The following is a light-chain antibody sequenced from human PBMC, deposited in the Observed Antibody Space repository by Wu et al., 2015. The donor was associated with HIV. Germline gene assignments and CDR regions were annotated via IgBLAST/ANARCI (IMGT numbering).Light chain of an antibody. CDR1: QSVGSNY. V-gene: IGKV3-20*01. J-gene: IGKJ5*01. Sequence: ENVLTQSPGTLPVSPGERVTLSCKASQSVGSNYLAWYQQKPGQAPRLLIHETSNRVADIPDRFSGTGSGTDFTLTISRLDPEDFAVYFCQQYSSSPITFGPGTRL. CDR2: ETS. CDR3: QQYSSSPIT.